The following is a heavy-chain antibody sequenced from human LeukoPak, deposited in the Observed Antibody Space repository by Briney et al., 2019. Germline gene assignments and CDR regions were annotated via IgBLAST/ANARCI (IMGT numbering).Heavy chain of an antibody. V-gene: IGHV4-59*01. CDR2: ISYSGST. CDR1: GGSINSYY. J-gene: IGHJ4*02. Sequence: SETLSLTCTVSGGSINSYYWSWVRQPPGKGLEWIGYISYSGSTNYNPSLKSRVTISLDTSKNQFFLKLSSVTAADMALYYCARGNANWGQGTLVTVSS. CDR3: ARGNAN.